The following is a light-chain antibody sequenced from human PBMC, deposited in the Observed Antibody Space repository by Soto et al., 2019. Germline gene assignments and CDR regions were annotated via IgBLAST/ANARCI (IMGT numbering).Light chain of an antibody. V-gene: IGKV3-15*01. J-gene: IGKJ4*01. Sequence: EIVMTQSPATLSVSPGERVTLSCRASQSVSNKLAWYQQKPGQAPRLLIYSASARVTGVPGRFSGSESGTEFTLTISSLQSEDFAVYYCQQYNDWPRTFGGGTKVEIK. CDR2: SAS. CDR3: QQYNDWPRT. CDR1: QSVSNK.